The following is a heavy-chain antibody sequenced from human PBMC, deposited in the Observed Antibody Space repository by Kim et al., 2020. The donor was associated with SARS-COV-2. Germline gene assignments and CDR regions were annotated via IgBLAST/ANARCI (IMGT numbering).Heavy chain of an antibody. CDR2: INHSGTI. CDR1: GGSFRPHY. V-gene: IGHV4-34*01. J-gene: IGHJ6*03. Sequence: SETLSLNCAVYGGSFRPHYWTWIRQTPGKGLEWVGEINHSGTINYNPSLKSRLTISVDTSKNQFSLKLTSVTAADTAVYYCARRGDIDCSDGVCHPSAYSYYYMDVWGKGTSVTVSS. CDR3: ARRGDIDCSDGVCHPSAYSYYYMDV. D-gene: IGHD3-10*01.